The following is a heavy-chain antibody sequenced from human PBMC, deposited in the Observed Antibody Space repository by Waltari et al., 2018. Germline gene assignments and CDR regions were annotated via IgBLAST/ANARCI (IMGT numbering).Heavy chain of an antibody. CDR3: ARGGAVYYYYGMDV. Sequence: QVQLQESGPGLVKPSETLSLTCTVSGGSISSHYWSWIRQPPGKGLEWIGYIYYSGSTNYNPSLKSRVTISVDTSKNQFSLKLSSVTAADTAVYYCARGGAVYYYYGMDVWGQGTTVTVSS. CDR2: IYYSGST. D-gene: IGHD1-26*01. V-gene: IGHV4-59*11. J-gene: IGHJ6*02. CDR1: GGSISSHY.